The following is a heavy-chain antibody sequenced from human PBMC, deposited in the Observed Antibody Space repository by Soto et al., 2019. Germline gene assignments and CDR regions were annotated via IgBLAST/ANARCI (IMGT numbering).Heavy chain of an antibody. V-gene: IGHV6-1*01. Sequence: PSQTLSLTCAISGDSVSSNSAAWNWIRQSPSRGLEWLGRTYYRSKWYNDYAVSVKSRITINPDTSKNQFSLQLNSVTPEDTAVYYCARDLLDLGLGADNDSGWFRWGQGTLVTVSS. CDR2: TYYRSKWYN. CDR3: ARDLLDLGLGADNDSGWFR. J-gene: IGHJ4*02. CDR1: GDSVSSNSAA. D-gene: IGHD6-19*01.